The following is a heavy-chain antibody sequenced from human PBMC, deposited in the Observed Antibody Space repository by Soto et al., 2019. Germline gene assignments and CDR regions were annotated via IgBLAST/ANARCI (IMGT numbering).Heavy chain of an antibody. CDR1: GGSISSYY. J-gene: IGHJ5*02. D-gene: IGHD6-13*01. CDR2: IYYSGST. Sequence: SETLSLTCTVSGGSISSYYWSWIRQPPGKGLEWIGYIYYSGSTNYNPSLKSRVTKSVDTSKNQFSLKLSSVTAADTAVYYCARGIAAAYNWFDPWGQGTLVTVSS. CDR3: ARGIAAAYNWFDP. V-gene: IGHV4-59*01.